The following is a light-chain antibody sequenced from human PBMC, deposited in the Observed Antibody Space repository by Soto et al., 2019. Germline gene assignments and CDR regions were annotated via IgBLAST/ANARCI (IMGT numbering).Light chain of an antibody. CDR2: DNN. J-gene: IGLJ2*01. CDR3: GTWDSSLSAVV. CDR1: SSNIGNNY. Sequence: QSVLTQPPSVSAAPGQKVTISCSGSSSNIGNNYVSWYQQLPGTAPKLLIHDNNKRPSGIPDRFSGSKSGTSATLGITGLRTGDEADYFCGTWDSSLSAVVFGGGTKLTVL. V-gene: IGLV1-51*01.